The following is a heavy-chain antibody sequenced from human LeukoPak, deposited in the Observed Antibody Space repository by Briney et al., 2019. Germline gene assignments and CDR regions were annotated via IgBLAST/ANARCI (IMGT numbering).Heavy chain of an antibody. J-gene: IGHJ5*02. CDR3: ARGTLYGSGSYYSPSYGWFDP. CDR1: GGSISSRGYS. D-gene: IGHD3-10*01. Sequence: SETLSLTCAVSGGSISSRGYSWSWIRQPPGKGLEWIGYIYHSGSTYYNPSLKSRVTISVDRSKNQFSLKLSSVTAADTAVYYCARGTLYGSGSYYSPSYGWFDPWGQGTLVTVSS. V-gene: IGHV4-30-2*01. CDR2: IYHSGST.